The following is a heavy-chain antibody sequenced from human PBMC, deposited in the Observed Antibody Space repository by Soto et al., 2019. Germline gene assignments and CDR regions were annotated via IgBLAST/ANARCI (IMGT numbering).Heavy chain of an antibody. J-gene: IGHJ6*02. CDR3: ASPRELGYSYFYFFTLDV. Sequence: ASVKVSCKASGYTFTGYYMHWVRQAPGQGLEWLGRINPKSGGTSTAQKFQGWVTMTTDTSISTASMELTRLTSDDTAVYYCASPRELGYSYFYFFTLDVWGQGTTVTVSS. CDR1: GYTFTGYY. D-gene: IGHD2-21*01. CDR2: INPKSGGT. V-gene: IGHV1-2*04.